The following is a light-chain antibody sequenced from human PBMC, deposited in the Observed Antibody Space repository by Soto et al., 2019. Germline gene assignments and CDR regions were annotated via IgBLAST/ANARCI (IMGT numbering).Light chain of an antibody. Sequence: DIPMTQSPSSLSASVGDRVTIACRASQGIRNHLGWFQQKPGEAPTRLIYATSTLETGVPSRFSGSGSETEFSLTISNLQPEDFATYYCLQHNSYPFAFGQGTKLEI. CDR2: ATS. J-gene: IGKJ2*01. CDR1: QGIRNH. V-gene: IGKV1-17*02. CDR3: LQHNSYPFA.